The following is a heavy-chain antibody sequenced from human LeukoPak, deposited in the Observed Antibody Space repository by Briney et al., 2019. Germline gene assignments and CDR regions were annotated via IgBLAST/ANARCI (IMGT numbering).Heavy chain of an antibody. CDR1: GFTFSSYG. Sequence: GRSLRLSCAASGFTFSSYGMHWVRQAPGMGLEWVSRIRGGGGTTYYADSVKGRFTLSRDNTKNTLYLQMNSLRAEDTAVYYCARRRAEDYNDFVHFDYWGHGILVTVSS. D-gene: IGHD4-17*01. V-gene: IGHV3-23*01. CDR3: ARRRAEDYNDFVHFDY. J-gene: IGHJ4*01. CDR2: IRGGGGTT.